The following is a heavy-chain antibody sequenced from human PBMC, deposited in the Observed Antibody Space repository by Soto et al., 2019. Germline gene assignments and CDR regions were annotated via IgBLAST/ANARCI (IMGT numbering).Heavy chain of an antibody. Sequence: SETLSLTCAVYGGSFSGYYWSWIRQPPGKGLEWIGEINHSGSTNYNPSLKSRVTISVDTSKNQFSLKLSSVTAADTAVYYCARVGYSISVPRFDYWGQVTLVTVSS. D-gene: IGHD6-6*01. J-gene: IGHJ4*02. CDR2: INHSGST. V-gene: IGHV4-34*01. CDR3: ARVGYSISVPRFDY. CDR1: GGSFSGYY.